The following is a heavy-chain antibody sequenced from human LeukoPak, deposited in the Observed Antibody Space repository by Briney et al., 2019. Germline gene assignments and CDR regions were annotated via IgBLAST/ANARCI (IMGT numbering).Heavy chain of an antibody. V-gene: IGHV3-66*01. CDR2: IYRGGST. Sequence: GGSLRLSCAGSGFTFSNSWMGWVRQAPGKGLEWVSVIYRGGSTFYADSVKGRFTISRDNAKNSLYLQMNSLRAEDTAVYYCARDPASSYYYYMDVWGKGTTVTVSS. J-gene: IGHJ6*03. CDR1: GFTFSNSW. CDR3: ARDPASSYYYYMDV.